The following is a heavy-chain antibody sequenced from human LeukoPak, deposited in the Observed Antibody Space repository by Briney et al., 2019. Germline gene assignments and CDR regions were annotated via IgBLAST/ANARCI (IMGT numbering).Heavy chain of an antibody. V-gene: IGHV1-2*02. J-gene: IGHJ4*02. CDR3: ATRGGPVGATQTHY. D-gene: IGHD1-26*01. Sequence: ASVKVSCKASGYTFTGYYMHWVRQAPGQGLEWMGWINPNSGGTNYAQKFQGRVTMTRDTSISTAYMELSRLRSDDTAVYYCATRGGPVGATQTHYWGQGTLVTVSS. CDR2: INPNSGGT. CDR1: GYTFTGYY.